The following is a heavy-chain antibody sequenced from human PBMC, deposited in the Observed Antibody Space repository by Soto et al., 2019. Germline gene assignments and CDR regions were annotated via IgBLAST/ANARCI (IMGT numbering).Heavy chain of an antibody. CDR2: IVAGSDNT. CDR3: ATVSNYFGSYLYNWFDP. Sequence: SVKVSCKASGFTFTRSSVQWVRQARGQRLEWIGWIVAGSDNTNYAQKFQKRVTITKDMSTSTVYMELSSLRSEDTAVYYCATVSNYFGSYLYNWFDPWGQGTLVTVSS. CDR1: GFTFTRSS. J-gene: IGHJ5*02. V-gene: IGHV1-58*01. D-gene: IGHD3-10*01.